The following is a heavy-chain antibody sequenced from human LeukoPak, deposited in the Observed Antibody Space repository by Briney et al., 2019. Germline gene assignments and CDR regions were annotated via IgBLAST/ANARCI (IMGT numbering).Heavy chain of an antibody. CDR3: AREARLRTSGSDYYYYYMDV. J-gene: IGHJ6*03. CDR1: GFTVSSNY. CDR2: IYSGGST. D-gene: IGHD6-19*01. Sequence: PGGSLRLSCAASGFTVSSNYMSWVRQAPGKGLEWVSVIYSGGSTYYADSVKGRFTISRDNSKNTLYLQMNSLRAEDTAVYYCAREARLRTSGSDYYYYYMDVWGKGTTVTVSS. V-gene: IGHV3-53*01.